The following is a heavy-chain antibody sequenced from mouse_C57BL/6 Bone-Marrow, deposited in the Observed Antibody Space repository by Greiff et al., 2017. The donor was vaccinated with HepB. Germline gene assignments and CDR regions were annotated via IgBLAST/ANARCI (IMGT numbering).Heavy chain of an antibody. J-gene: IGHJ4*01. V-gene: IGHV7-1*01. CDR3: ARDGLTGTYYYAMDY. CDR1: GFTFSDFY. D-gene: IGHD4-1*01. CDR2: SRNKANDYTT. Sequence: EVQGVESGGGLVQSGRSLRLSCATSGFTFSDFYMEWVRQAPGKGLEWIAASRNKANDYTTEYSASLKGRFIVSRDTSQSILYLQMNALRAEDTAIYYCARDGLTGTYYYAMDYWGQGTSVTVSS.